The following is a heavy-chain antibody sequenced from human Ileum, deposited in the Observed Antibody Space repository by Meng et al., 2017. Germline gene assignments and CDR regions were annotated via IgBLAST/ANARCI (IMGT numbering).Heavy chain of an antibody. Sequence: QVQLVQSGAEVKYPGSSVTVSCKASGGAFSSSALGWLRQAPGRVLEWMGGIIPILNASTYAQNFKGRVTLSADMATTTVYMELSSLTSDDTAVYFCARDCSGGGCFDPWGQGTLVTVSS. D-gene: IGHD2-15*01. J-gene: IGHJ5*02. CDR3: ARDCSGGGCFDP. CDR2: IIPILNAS. CDR1: GGAFSSSA. V-gene: IGHV1-69*10.